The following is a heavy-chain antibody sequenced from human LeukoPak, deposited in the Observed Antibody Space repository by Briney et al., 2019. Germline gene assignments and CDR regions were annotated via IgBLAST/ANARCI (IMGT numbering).Heavy chain of an antibody. Sequence: PGGSLRLSCAASGFTFSSYAMSGVRQAPGKGLEWVSAISGSGGSTYYADSVKGRFTISRDNSKNTLYLQMNSLRAEDTAVYYCAKVTRGGYYYDSSGTDWGQGTLVTVSS. J-gene: IGHJ4*02. D-gene: IGHD3-22*01. V-gene: IGHV3-23*01. CDR3: AKVTRGGYYYDSSGTD. CDR1: GFTFSSYA. CDR2: ISGSGGST.